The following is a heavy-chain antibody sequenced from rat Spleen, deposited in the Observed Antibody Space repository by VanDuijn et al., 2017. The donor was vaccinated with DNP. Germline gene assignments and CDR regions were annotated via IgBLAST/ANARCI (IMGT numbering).Heavy chain of an antibody. J-gene: IGHJ4*01. Sequence: EVQLVESGGDLVQPGRSLKLSCVASGFTFNYYWMTWIRQVPGKGLEWIASITSSGGSTYYPDSVKGRFTISRDNAENTVYLQMNSLRSEDTATYYCAKDNNYAMDAWGQGTSVTVSS. CDR1: GFTFNYYW. CDR2: ITSSGGST. V-gene: IGHV5-31*01. CDR3: AKDNNYAMDA. D-gene: IGHD1-10*01.